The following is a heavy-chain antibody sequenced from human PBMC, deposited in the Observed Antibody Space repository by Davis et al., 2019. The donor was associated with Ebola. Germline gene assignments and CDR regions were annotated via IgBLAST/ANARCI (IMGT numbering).Heavy chain of an antibody. CDR2: VSYSGANT. D-gene: IGHD4-17*01. J-gene: IGHJ6*04. CDR1: GFTFSNYG. CDR3: AKSLSVDNYGNKYYYGMDV. V-gene: IGHV3-30*18. Sequence: PGGSLRLSCAASGFTFSNYGMHWVRQAPGKGLEWVALVSYSGANTYYADSVKGRFTVTRDNSKNTLHLQMDSLRREDTAVYYCAKSLSVDNYGNKYYYGMDVWGDGTAVTVSS.